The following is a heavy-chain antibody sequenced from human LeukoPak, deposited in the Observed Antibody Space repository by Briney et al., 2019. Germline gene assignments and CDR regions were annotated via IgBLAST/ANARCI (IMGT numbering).Heavy chain of an antibody. D-gene: IGHD6-25*01. V-gene: IGHV3-20*04. CDR2: INWNGGST. J-gene: IGHJ4*02. CDR1: GFTFDDYG. CDR3: ARLYSSATFDY. Sequence: GGSLRLSCAASGFTFDDYGMNWVRQAPGKGLEWVSGINWNGGSTGYADSVKGRFTISRDNAKNSLYLQMNSLRAEDTALYYCARLYSSATFDYWGQGTLVTVSP.